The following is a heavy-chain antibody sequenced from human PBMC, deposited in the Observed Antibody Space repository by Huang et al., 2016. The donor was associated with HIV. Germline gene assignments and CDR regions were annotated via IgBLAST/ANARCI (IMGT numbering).Heavy chain of an antibody. CDR1: GYTFSSYG. D-gene: IGHD1-1*01. CDR2: SSPYNGNT. J-gene: IGHJ4*02. CDR3: ARFSDPYNWNYVKWGFDY. Sequence: QVKLVQSEAEAKKPGDSVRVSCNASGYTFSSYGVSWVRQAPGQRLEWMGVSSPYNGNTNDAQKFQGRVTMTTDTSANTAYMELRSLRSDDTALYYCARFSDPYNWNYVKWGFDYWGQGTLVTVSS. V-gene: IGHV1-18*04.